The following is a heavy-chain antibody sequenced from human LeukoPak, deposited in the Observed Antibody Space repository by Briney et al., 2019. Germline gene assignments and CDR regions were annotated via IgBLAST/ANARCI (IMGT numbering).Heavy chain of an antibody. CDR3: AKSGGIQLWSPVGDY. CDR2: ISTSDDTT. J-gene: IGHJ4*02. D-gene: IGHD5-18*01. CDR1: GFTFSSYA. Sequence: GGSLRLSCAASGFTFSSYAMSWVRQAPGKGLEGVSSISTSDDTTNYADSVKGRLAISRDNSKNTLYLQMTRLRAADTAVYYCAKSGGIQLWSPVGDYWGQGTLVTVSS. V-gene: IGHV3-23*01.